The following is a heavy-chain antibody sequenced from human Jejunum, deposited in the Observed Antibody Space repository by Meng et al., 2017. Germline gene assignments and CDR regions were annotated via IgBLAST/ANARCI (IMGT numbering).Heavy chain of an antibody. CDR1: GGSVSCAGYQ. Sequence: VQLQESGPGLVRPSETLSLIFTFSGGSVSCAGYQWCWIRQPPGKGLEWIGYASTNYNPSLKSRVTISLDTSRNQFSLSLSSVTAADTAVYYCARDHMGSLDYWGQGILVIVSS. J-gene: IGHJ4*02. V-gene: IGHV4-61*08. D-gene: IGHD1-26*01. CDR3: ARDHMGSLDY. CDR2: AST.